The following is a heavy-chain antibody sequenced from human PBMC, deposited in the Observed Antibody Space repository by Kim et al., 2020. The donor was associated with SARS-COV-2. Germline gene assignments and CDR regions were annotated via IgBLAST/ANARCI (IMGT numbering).Heavy chain of an antibody. V-gene: IGHV4-34*01. J-gene: IGHJ6*02. D-gene: IGHD3-22*01. CDR3: ARAQAGLRLPYYYYYYGMDV. CDR1: GGSFSGYY. Sequence: SETLSLTCAVYGGSFSGYYWSWIRQPPGKGLEWIAEINHSGSTNYNPSLKSRVTISVDTSKNQFSLKLSSVTAADTAVYYCARAQAGLRLPYYYYYYGMDVWGQGTTVTVSS. CDR2: INHSGST.